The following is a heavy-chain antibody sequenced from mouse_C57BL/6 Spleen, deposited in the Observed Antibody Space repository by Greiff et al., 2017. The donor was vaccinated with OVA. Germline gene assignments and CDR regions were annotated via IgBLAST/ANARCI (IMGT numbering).Heavy chain of an antibody. V-gene: IGHV1-54*01. J-gene: IGHJ4*01. CDR2: INPGSGGT. CDR3: ARYDYDYAMDY. D-gene: IGHD2-4*01. Sequence: QVQLQQSGAELVRPGTSVKVSCKASGYAFTNYLIEWVKQRPGQGLEWIGVINPGSGGTNYSEKFKGKATLTADKSSSTAYMQLSSLTSEDSAVYFCARYDYDYAMDYWGQGTSVTVSS. CDR1: GYAFTNYL.